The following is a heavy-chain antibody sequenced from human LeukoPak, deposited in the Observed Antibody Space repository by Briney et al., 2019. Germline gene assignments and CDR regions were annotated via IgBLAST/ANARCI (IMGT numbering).Heavy chain of an antibody. CDR3: ARGRGVVVPAALDY. J-gene: IGHJ4*02. D-gene: IGHD2-2*01. CDR1: GFTFSSQW. V-gene: IGHV3-7*01. Sequence: GGSLRLSCAASGFTFSSQWMTWVRQAPGKGLEWVANIHPDGSEKYYVGSVRGRFTISRDNAKNSLYLQMNSLRAEDTAVYYCARGRGVVVPAALDYWGQGTLVTVSS. CDR2: IHPDGSEK.